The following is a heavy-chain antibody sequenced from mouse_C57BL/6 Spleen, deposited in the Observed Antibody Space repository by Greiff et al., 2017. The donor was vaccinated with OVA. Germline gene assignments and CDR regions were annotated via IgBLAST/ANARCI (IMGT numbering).Heavy chain of an antibody. Sequence: EVQLQQSGPELVKPGASVKISCKASGYTFTDYYMNWVKQSHGKSLEWIGDINPNNGGTSYNQKFKGKATLTVDKSSSTAYMELRSLTSEDSAVYYCARGGIITTVVDYWGQGTTLTVSS. CDR2: INPNNGGT. D-gene: IGHD1-1*01. V-gene: IGHV1-26*01. J-gene: IGHJ2*01. CDR1: GYTFTDYY. CDR3: ARGGIITTVVDY.